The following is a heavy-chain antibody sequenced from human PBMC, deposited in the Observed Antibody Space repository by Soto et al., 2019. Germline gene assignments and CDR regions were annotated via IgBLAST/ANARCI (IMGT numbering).Heavy chain of an antibody. Sequence: GESLKISCKGSGYSFTTYWIGWVRQMPGKGLEWMGIIYPGDSDTRYSPSFQGQVTISADKSISTAYLQWSSLKASDTAMYYCARSENTVNSYFYYYGMDVWGQGTTVTVSS. CDR3: ARSENTVNSYFYYYGMDV. V-gene: IGHV5-51*01. CDR2: IYPGDSDT. J-gene: IGHJ6*02. CDR1: GYSFTTYW. D-gene: IGHD4-17*01.